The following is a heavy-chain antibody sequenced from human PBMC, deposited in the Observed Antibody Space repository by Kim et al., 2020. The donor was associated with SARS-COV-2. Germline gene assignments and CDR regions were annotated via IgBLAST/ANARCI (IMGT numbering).Heavy chain of an antibody. CDR2: INHSGST. Sequence: SETLSLTCAVYGGSFSGYYWSWIRQPPGKGLEWIGEINHSGSTNYNPSLNSRVTISVDTSKNQFSLKLSSVTAADTAAYYCARELGGLLWFGELLYRRRWFDHWGQGTLVTVSS. D-gene: IGHD3-10*01. CDR1: GGSFSGYY. J-gene: IGHJ5*02. CDR3: ARELGGLLWFGELLYRRRWFDH. V-gene: IGHV4-34*01.